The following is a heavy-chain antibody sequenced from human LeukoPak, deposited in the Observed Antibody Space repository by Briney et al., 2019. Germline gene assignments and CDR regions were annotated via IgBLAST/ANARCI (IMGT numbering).Heavy chain of an antibody. CDR2: IRWISGRI. CDR3: AKDSFLYSSSWYYFDY. CDR1: GFNFDDYA. J-gene: IGHJ4*02. D-gene: IGHD6-13*01. V-gene: IGHV3-9*01. Sequence: PGRSLRLSCAASGFNFDDYAMHWVRQAPGKVLEWVSGIRWISGRIGYADSVKGRFTISRDNAKNSLYLQMNSLRAEDTALYYCAKDSFLYSSSWYYFDYWGQGTLVTVSS.